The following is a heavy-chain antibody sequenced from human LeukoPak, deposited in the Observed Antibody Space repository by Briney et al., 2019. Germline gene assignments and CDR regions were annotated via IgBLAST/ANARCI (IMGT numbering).Heavy chain of an antibody. Sequence: SETLPLTCTVSGGSISRSSSYWGWIRQPPGKGLEWIGSIYHSGSTYYNLSLKSRVAISVDTSKNQFSLKLSSVTAADTAVYYCARGETITMIPSWYFDLWGRGTLVTVSS. D-gene: IGHD3-22*01. CDR2: IYHSGST. CDR1: GGSISRSSSY. J-gene: IGHJ2*01. CDR3: ARGETITMIPSWYFDL. V-gene: IGHV4-39*07.